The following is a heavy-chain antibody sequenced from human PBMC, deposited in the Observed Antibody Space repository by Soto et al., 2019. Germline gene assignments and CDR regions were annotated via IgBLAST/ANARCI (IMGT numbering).Heavy chain of an antibody. Sequence: QVQLGQSGAEVNKPGSSVKVSCKASGGTFSSYAISWVRHAPGQGLEWMGGIIPIFGTANYAQKFQGRVTITADESTSTAYMELSSLRSEDTAVYYCARAADRIAVAGTSNPFDYWGQGTMVTVSS. J-gene: IGHJ4*02. CDR2: IIPIFGTA. CDR3: ARAADRIAVAGTSNPFDY. D-gene: IGHD6-19*01. V-gene: IGHV1-69*01. CDR1: GGTFSSYA.